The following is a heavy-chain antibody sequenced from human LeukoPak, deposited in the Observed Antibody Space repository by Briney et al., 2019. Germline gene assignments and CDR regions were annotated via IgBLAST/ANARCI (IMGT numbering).Heavy chain of an antibody. Sequence: SVTVSCKASGGTFSSYAISWVRQAPGQGLEWMGGIIPICGTANYAQKFQGRVTITADESTSTAYMELSSLRSEDTAVYYCASGVVVAATQRFDYWGQGTLVTVSS. CDR2: IIPICGTA. CDR3: ASGVVVAATQRFDY. J-gene: IGHJ4*02. D-gene: IGHD2-15*01. V-gene: IGHV1-69*01. CDR1: GGTFSSYA.